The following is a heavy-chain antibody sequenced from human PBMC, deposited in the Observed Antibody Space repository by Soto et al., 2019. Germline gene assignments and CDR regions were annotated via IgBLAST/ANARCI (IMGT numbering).Heavy chain of an antibody. CDR1: GYTFGHFY. V-gene: IGHV1-18*01. J-gene: IGHJ4*02. Sequence: ASVKVSCKASGYTFGHFYIAWVRQAPGQGLEWMGAISPHNRNTNYAEKFRGRVTMTTDTSTTTAYMELRSLRSDDTAVYYCARDEGGYDILTGYYKAHHFDQWGQGALVTVSS. CDR2: ISPHNRNT. CDR3: ARDEGGYDILTGYYKAHHFDQ. D-gene: IGHD3-9*01.